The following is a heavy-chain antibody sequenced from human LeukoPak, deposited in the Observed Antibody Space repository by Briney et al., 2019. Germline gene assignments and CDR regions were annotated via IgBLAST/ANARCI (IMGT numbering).Heavy chain of an antibody. CDR3: AKDLGGYGRTGTDY. Sequence: GGSLRLSCAASGFTFSSYAMSWVRQAPGKGLEWVTFIQYDGSNTYYVDSVEGRFTVSRDNSNSTVYLQLTSLRAEDTAVYYCAKDLGGYGRTGTDYWGQGTLVTVSS. D-gene: IGHD1-14*01. CDR2: IQYDGSNT. J-gene: IGHJ4*02. CDR1: GFTFSSYA. V-gene: IGHV3-30*02.